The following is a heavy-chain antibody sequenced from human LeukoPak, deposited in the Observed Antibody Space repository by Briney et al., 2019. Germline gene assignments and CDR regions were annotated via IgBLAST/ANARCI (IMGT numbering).Heavy chain of an antibody. CDR1: GGSFSGYY. CDR3: AREYSGFDY. CDR2: INHSGST. Sequence: SETLSLTCAVYGGSFSGYYWSWIRQPPGKGLEWIGEINHSGSTNYNPSLKSRVTISVDTSKNQFSLKLTSVTAADTAVYYCAREYSGFDYWGQGTLVTVSS. V-gene: IGHV4-34*01. D-gene: IGHD5-12*01. J-gene: IGHJ4*02.